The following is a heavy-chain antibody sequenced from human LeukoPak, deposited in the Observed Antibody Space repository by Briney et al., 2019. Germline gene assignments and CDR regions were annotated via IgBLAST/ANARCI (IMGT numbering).Heavy chain of an antibody. V-gene: IGHV4-59*11. CDR1: GGSISSHY. CDR3: AGSSSSWYYYYYMDV. J-gene: IGHJ6*03. CDR2: IYYSGST. D-gene: IGHD6-13*01. Sequence: PSETLSLTCTVSGGSISSHYWSWIRQPPGKGLEWIGYIYYSGSTNYNPSLKSRVTISVDTSKNQFSLKLSSVTAADTAVYYCAGSSSSWYYYYYMDVWGQGTTVTVSS.